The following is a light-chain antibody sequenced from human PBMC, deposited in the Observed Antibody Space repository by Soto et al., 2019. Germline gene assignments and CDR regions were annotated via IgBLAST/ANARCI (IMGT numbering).Light chain of an antibody. CDR3: QFYNSYSWT. CDR1: QFISTW. V-gene: IGKV1-5*01. Sequence: DIRMTQSPSTLSASVGDRVTITCRANQFISTWVAWFQQKPWKAPRLLIHEASALESGVPSRFSGSGSGTEFTLAISSLQRDDFATYYCQFYNSYSWTFGQGTKVEI. CDR2: EAS. J-gene: IGKJ1*01.